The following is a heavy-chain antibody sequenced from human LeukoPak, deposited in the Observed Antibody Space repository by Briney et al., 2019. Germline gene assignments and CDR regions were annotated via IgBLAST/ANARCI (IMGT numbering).Heavy chain of an antibody. CDR1: RITLSNYG. CDR3: AKRGVVIRVILVGFHREAYYFDS. J-gene: IGHJ4*02. V-gene: IGHV3-23*01. Sequence: GGSLRLSCAVSRITLSNYGMSWVRQAPGKGLEWVAGICGSGGSTNYADSVKGRFTISRDNPTNTLFLQMNSLRAADTAVYFCAKRGVVIRVILVGFHREAYYFDSWGQGALVTVSS. CDR2: ICGSGGST. D-gene: IGHD2-21*01.